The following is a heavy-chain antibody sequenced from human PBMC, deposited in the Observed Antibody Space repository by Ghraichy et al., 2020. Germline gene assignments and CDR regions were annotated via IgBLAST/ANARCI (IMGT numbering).Heavy chain of an antibody. J-gene: IGHJ6*02. CDR3: ARGETSITIFGVVIFHYYGMDV. D-gene: IGHD3-3*01. CDR1: GGSFSGYY. V-gene: IGHV4-34*01. Sequence: SETLSLTCAVYGGSFSGYYWSWIRQPPGKGLEWIGEINHSGSTNYNPSLKSRVTISVDTSKNQFSLKLSSVTAADTAVYYCARGETSITIFGVVIFHYYGMDVWGQGTTVTVSS. CDR2: INHSGST.